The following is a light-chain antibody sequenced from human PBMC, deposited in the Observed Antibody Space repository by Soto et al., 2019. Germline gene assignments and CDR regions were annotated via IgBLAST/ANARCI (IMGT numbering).Light chain of an antibody. CDR3: QSYDSSLRGSYV. Sequence: QSVLTQPPSVSGAPGQRVTISCTGSSSNIGAGYDVHWYQRLPGTAPKVLIYGNNNRPSGVPDRFSGSKSGTSASLAITGRQAEEDADYYCQSYDSSLRGSYVFGTGTKLTVL. J-gene: IGLJ1*01. V-gene: IGLV1-40*01. CDR1: SSNIGAGYD. CDR2: GNN.